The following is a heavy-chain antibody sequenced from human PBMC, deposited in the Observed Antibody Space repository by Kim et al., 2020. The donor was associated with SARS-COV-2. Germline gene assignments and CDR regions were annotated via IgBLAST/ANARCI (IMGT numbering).Heavy chain of an antibody. Sequence: GGSLRLSCAASGFTFSSYEMNWVRQAPGKGLEWVSYISSSGSTIYYADSVKGRFTISRDNAKNSLYLQMNSLRAEDTAVYYCAREDGYDILTGYRYWGQGTLVTVSS. CDR3: AREDGYDILTGYRY. CDR1: GFTFSSYE. CDR2: ISSSGSTI. V-gene: IGHV3-48*03. D-gene: IGHD3-9*01. J-gene: IGHJ4*02.